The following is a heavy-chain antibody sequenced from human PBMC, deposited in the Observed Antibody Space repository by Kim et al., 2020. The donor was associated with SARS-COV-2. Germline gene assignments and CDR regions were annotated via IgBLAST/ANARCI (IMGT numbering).Heavy chain of an antibody. D-gene: IGHD2-21*02. CDR1: GFTFSSYS. J-gene: IGHJ2*01. V-gene: IGHV3-21*01. CDR3: ARGPVVVTAIQFDL. Sequence: GGSLRLSCAASGFTFSSYSMNWVRQAPGKGLEWVSSISSSSSYIYYADSVKGRFTISRDNAKNSLYLQMNSLRAEDTAVYYCARGPVVVTAIQFDLWGRGTLVTVSS. CDR2: ISSSSSYI.